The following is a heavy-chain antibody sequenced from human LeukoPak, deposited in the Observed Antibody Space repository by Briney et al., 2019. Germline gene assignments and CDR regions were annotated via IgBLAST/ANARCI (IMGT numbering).Heavy chain of an antibody. D-gene: IGHD2-21*02. V-gene: IGHV3-7*01. CDR2: IKQDGYEK. Sequence: GGSLRLSCAASGFTFSGYWMSWVRQTPEKGLEWVANIKQDGYEKYYVDSVKGRFTISRDNAKNSLFLQMNSLRADDTAVYYCAKKTSEYGDASSPEYWGQGTLVSVSA. CDR3: AKKTSEYGDASSPEY. CDR1: GFTFSGYW. J-gene: IGHJ4*02.